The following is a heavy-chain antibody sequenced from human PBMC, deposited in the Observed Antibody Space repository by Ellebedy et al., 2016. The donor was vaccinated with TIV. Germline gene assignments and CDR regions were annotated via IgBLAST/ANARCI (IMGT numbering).Heavy chain of an antibody. CDR1: GFTFSSYA. CDR3: ARHPSVAGPGDV. Sequence: GGSLRLSCAASGFTFSSYAMHWVRQAPGKGLEWVGRSRNKANSYTTEYAASVKGRFTISRDDSKNSVYLQMNSLKTEDTAVYFCARHPSVAGPGDVWGQGTTVTVSS. D-gene: IGHD6-19*01. J-gene: IGHJ6*02. V-gene: IGHV3-72*01. CDR2: SRNKANSYTT.